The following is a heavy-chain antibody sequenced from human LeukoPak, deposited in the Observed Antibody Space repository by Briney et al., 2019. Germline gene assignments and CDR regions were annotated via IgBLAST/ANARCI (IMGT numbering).Heavy chain of an antibody. CDR2: ISGDGGST. CDR1: GFTFDDYA. V-gene: IGHV3-43*02. J-gene: IGHJ4*02. D-gene: IGHD2-15*01. Sequence: PGGSLRLSCAASGFTFDDYAMHWVRQAPGKGLEWVSLISGDGGSTYYADSVKGRFTISRDNGKNSLYLQMNSLRTEDTALYYCAKDLAGGRGWYYFDYWGQGTLVTVSS. CDR3: AKDLAGGRGWYYFDY.